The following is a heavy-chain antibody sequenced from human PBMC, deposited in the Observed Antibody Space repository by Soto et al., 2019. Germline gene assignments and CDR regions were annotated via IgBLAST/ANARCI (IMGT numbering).Heavy chain of an antibody. J-gene: IGHJ5*02. CDR2: IIPIFGTA. CDR1: GGTFSSYA. V-gene: IGHV1-69*13. CDR3: ASWYYYGSSGYNNWFDP. D-gene: IGHD3-22*01. Sequence: GTSVKVSGKASGGTFSSYAISWVLQAPGQGLEWMGGIIPIFGTANYAQKFQGRVTITADESTSTAYMELSSLRSEDTAVYYCASWYYYGSSGYNNWFDPWGQGTLVTVSS.